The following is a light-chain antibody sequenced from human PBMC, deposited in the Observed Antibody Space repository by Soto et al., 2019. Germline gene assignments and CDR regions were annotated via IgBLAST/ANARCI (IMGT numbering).Light chain of an antibody. J-gene: IGKJ1*01. CDR3: QQSYSSPPT. CDR1: QDIITW. Sequence: DIQMTQSPSSVTASVGDRVTITCRASQDIITWLAWYQQKPGKAPNLLIYTASNLQSGVPSRFSGSGSGTHFTLTISSLQPEDFATYYCQQSYSSPPTFGQGTKVDIK. V-gene: IGKV1-12*01. CDR2: TAS.